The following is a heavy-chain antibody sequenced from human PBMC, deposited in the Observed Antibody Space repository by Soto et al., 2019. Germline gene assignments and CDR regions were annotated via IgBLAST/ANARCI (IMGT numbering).Heavy chain of an antibody. J-gene: IGHJ4*02. V-gene: IGHV3-21*01. D-gene: IGHD2-21*01. CDR3: ASEYCTGNSCYSRISDY. CDR1: GFTFSRYS. CDR2: ISSTSTYI. Sequence: GGSLRLSCEVSGFTFSRYSMNWVRQAPGKGLEWVASISSTSTYIYYGDFVKGRFSIARDNAKNSLYLQMDSLRDEDTALYYCASEYCTGNSCYSRISDYWGQGTLVTVSS.